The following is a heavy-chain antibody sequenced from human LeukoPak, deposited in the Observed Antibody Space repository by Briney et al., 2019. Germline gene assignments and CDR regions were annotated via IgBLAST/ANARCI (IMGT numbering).Heavy chain of an antibody. CDR2: IKQDGSEK. V-gene: IGHV3-7*01. CDR3: ARVFYPFRWYFDL. D-gene: IGHD2/OR15-2a*01. J-gene: IGHJ2*01. CDR1: GFTLSNSD. Sequence: QTGGSLRLSCTASGFTLSNSDMNWVRQAPGKGLEWVANIKQDGSEKYYVDSVKGRFTISRDNAKNSLYLQMNSLRAEDTAVYYCARVFYPFRWYFDLWGRGTLVTVSS.